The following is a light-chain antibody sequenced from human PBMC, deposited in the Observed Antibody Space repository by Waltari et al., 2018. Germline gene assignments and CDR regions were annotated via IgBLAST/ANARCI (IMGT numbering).Light chain of an antibody. CDR3: QQYNNRPPVT. J-gene: IGKJ4*01. CDR1: QLVSNT. Sequence: EIVMTQSPATLSVSPGERATLPCRARQLVSNTLAWSQQKPGQGPRLLIYGASTRATGIPDRFSGSGSGTEFTLTISSLQSEDFAVYYCQQYNNRPPVTFGGGTKVEIK. V-gene: IGKV3-15*01. CDR2: GAS.